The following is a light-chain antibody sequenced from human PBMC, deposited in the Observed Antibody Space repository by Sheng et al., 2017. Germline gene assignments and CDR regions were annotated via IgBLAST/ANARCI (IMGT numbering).Light chain of an antibody. CDR3: QHYDSSPWT. CDR2: GAS. V-gene: IGKV3-20*01. CDR1: QSVSSNY. J-gene: IGKJ1*01. Sequence: EIVLTQSPGTLSLSPGERATLSCRASQSVSSNYLAWYQQKPGQAPRLLIYGASSRATGIPDRFSGSGSGTDFTLTITRLEPEDFAMYYCQHYDSSPWTFGQGTKVEIK.